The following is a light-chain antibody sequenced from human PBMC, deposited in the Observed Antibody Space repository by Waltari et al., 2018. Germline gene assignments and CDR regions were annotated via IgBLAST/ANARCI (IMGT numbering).Light chain of an antibody. Sequence: AVVTQAPSLTVSPARTVTLTCASSTEPVTRGHYPYWLQQNPAQAPRTLIYDTSNTHSWTPARFTGSRIAGKAALTLSGAEPEDEAEYYCLLFYNGPRVFGGGTKLTVL. CDR3: LLFYNGPRV. J-gene: IGLJ3*02. V-gene: IGLV7-46*01. CDR2: DTS. CDR1: TEPVTRGHY.